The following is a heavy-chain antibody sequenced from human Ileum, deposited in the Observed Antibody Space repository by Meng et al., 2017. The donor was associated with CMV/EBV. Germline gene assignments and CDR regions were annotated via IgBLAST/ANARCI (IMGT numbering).Heavy chain of an antibody. D-gene: IGHD3-9*01. CDR1: DGSFSGYY. CDR3: ARCPRDDDTGYWFFDC. J-gene: IGHJ4*02. V-gene: IGHV4-34*02. CDR2: INHSGST. Sequence: QCGAGCLGPSETPSPTCPLYDGSFSGYYWSWIRQSPGKGLEWIGEINHSGSTNYNPSLKSRVTISLDTSNNQVSLKLSSVTAADTALYYCARCPRDDDTGYWFFDCWGQGSQVTVSS.